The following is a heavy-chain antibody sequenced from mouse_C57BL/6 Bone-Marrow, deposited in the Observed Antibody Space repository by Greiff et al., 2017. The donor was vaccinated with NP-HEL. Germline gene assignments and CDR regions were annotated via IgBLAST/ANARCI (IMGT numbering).Heavy chain of an antibody. Sequence: EVKLQESGPGLAKPSQTLSLTCSVTGYSITSDYWNWIRKFPGNKLEYMGYISYSGSTYYNPSLKSRISITRDTSKNQYYLQLNSVTTEDTATYYCARYRYYGSSWYWYFDVWGTGTTVTVSS. CDR2: ISYSGST. D-gene: IGHD1-1*01. CDR3: ARYRYYGSSWYWYFDV. V-gene: IGHV3-8*01. CDR1: GYSITSDY. J-gene: IGHJ1*03.